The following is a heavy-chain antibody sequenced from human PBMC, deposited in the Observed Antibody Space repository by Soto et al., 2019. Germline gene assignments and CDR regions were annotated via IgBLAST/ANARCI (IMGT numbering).Heavy chain of an antibody. D-gene: IGHD3-22*01. Sequence: QAHLQESGPGLVKPSETLSLTCTVSGGSISSHCWSWIRQPPGEGLEWIGYICYNGNTNYNPSLESRVTISQDTSRNQFSLKLTSVTAADTAVYYCVRLRLVVASFDPWGQGTLVTVSS. V-gene: IGHV4-59*08. J-gene: IGHJ5*02. CDR3: VRLRLVVASFDP. CDR2: ICYNGNT. CDR1: GGSISSHC.